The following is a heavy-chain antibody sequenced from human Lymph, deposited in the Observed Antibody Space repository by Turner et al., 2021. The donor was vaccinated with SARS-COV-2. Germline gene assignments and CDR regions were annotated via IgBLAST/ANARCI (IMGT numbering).Heavy chain of an antibody. J-gene: IGHJ3*02. D-gene: IGHD1-26*01. Sequence: QVQLVQSGAEVKKPGSSVTVPCKASGGTFSTYVISWVRQAPGQGLEWMGGIIPILGIANYAQKFQGRVTITADNSTSTAYMELSSLRSEDTAVYHCARRHSGNYDAFDIWGQGTMVTVSS. V-gene: IGHV1-69*10. CDR2: IIPILGIA. CDR3: ARRHSGNYDAFDI. CDR1: GGTFSTYV.